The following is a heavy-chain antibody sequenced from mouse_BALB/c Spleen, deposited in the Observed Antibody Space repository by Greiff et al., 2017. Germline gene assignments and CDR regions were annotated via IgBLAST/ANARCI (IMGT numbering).Heavy chain of an antibody. Sequence: QVQLKQPGAELVKPGASVKLSCKASGYTFTSYWMHWVKQRPGQGLEWIGEINPSNGRTNYNEKFKSKATLTVDKSSSTAYMQLSSLTSEDSAVYFCARGERYWYFDVWGAGTTVTVSS. CDR2: INPSNGRT. CDR3: ARGERYWYFDV. CDR1: GYTFTSYW. J-gene: IGHJ1*01. V-gene: IGHV1S81*02.